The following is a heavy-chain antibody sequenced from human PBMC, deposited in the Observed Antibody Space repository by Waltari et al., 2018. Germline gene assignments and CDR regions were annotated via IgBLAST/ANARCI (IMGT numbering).Heavy chain of an antibody. Sequence: EVHLEESGGGLVQPGGSLRLSCAASGFTFSNHWMSWVRQAPGKGLEWVASIKQDGSEEYYVDSVNGRFTISRDNARNSLYLQMNSLRVEDTALYYCARGSGWLLDYWGQGSLVTVSS. CDR3: ARGSGWLLDY. V-gene: IGHV3-7*01. D-gene: IGHD6-19*01. CDR2: IKQDGSEE. J-gene: IGHJ4*02. CDR1: GFTFSNHW.